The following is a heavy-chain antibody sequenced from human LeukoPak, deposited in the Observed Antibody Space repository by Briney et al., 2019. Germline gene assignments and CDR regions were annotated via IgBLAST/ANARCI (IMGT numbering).Heavy chain of an antibody. V-gene: IGHV3-7*01. CDR1: EFNFSNYW. CDR3: ARVLNWFDP. CDR2: IKQDGSEK. Sequence: PGGSLRLSCAASEFNFSNYWMSWVRQAPGKGLEWVANIKQDGSEKYYVDSVKGRFTISRDNAKNSLYLQMVSLTAEDAAVYYCARVLNWFDPWGQGTLVTVSS. J-gene: IGHJ5*02. D-gene: IGHD1-26*01.